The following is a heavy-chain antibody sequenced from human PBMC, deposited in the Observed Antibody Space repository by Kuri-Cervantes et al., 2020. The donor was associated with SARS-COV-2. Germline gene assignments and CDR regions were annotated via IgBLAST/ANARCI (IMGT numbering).Heavy chain of an antibody. CDR2: VSGSGART. V-gene: IGHV3-23*01. CDR1: GFAFSKYA. D-gene: IGHD2-15*01. Sequence: GGSLRLSCAVSGFAFSKYAMNWFRLTQGKGMEWVSDVSGSGARTVYADSVKGRFTITRDNSNNMLYLHMVSLRVEDTAVYFCAKAGGDLVEVGIHSDSWGQGTLVTVSS. J-gene: IGHJ4*02. CDR3: AKAGGDLVEVGIHSDS.